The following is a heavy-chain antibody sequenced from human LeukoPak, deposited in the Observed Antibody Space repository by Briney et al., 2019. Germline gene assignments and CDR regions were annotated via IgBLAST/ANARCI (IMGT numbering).Heavy chain of an antibody. CDR3: ARDGFVGAADY. D-gene: IGHD6-13*01. J-gene: IGHJ4*02. Sequence: PGGSLRLSCAASGFTFRTYSMNWVRQAPGKGLEWVSFISSSSNYIHYADSVKGRFTISRDNAQNSLYLQMDSLRAEDAAVFYCARDGFVGAADYWGQGTLVTVSS. CDR2: ISSSSNYI. V-gene: IGHV3-21*01. CDR1: GFTFRTYS.